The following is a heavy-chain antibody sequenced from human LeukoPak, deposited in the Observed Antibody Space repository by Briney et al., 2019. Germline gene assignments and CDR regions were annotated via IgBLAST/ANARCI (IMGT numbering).Heavy chain of an antibody. CDR3: ARSVARLLWFGEGREDWFDP. Sequence: ASVKVSCKVSGYTFTGYYMHWVRQAPGQGLEWMGWINPNSGGTNYAQKFQGRVTMTRDTSISTAYMELSRLRSDDTAVYYCARSVARLLWFGEGREDWFDPWGQGTLVTVSS. D-gene: IGHD3-10*01. CDR1: GYTFTGYY. V-gene: IGHV1-2*02. J-gene: IGHJ5*02. CDR2: INPNSGGT.